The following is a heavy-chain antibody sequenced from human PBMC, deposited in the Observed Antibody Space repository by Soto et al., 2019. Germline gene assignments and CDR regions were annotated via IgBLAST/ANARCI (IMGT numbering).Heavy chain of an antibody. Sequence: QVQLQESGPGLVKPSQSLSLTCTVSGGSISSVDYYWSWLRQPPGNGLARIGYIYYSGRPYYNPSLKRRVTVSVDTSMTQFSLQLSSVTAADTAVYYCARERPDGRRLYRWGQGTLVTVSS. CDR3: ARERPDGRRLYR. J-gene: IGHJ5*02. V-gene: IGHV4-30-4*01. CDR2: IYYSGRP. CDR1: GGSISSVDYY. D-gene: IGHD6-6*01.